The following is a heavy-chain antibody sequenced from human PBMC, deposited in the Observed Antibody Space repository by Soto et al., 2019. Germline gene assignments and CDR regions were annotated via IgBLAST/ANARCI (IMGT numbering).Heavy chain of an antibody. J-gene: IGHJ4*02. V-gene: IGHV1-69*01. CDR2: IVPIDGST. D-gene: IGHD3-3*01. Sequence: QVQLVQSGAEVKKPGSSVKVSCTPSGGTISSFGMNWVRQAPGQGLEWMGGIVPIDGSTKYAEKFQGRVTITADASTSTVYMDLRSLRSEDTAVYYCASSFTKSRRGGVAFDYWGQGTLLNVSP. CDR3: ASSFTKSRRGGVAFDY. CDR1: GGTISSFG.